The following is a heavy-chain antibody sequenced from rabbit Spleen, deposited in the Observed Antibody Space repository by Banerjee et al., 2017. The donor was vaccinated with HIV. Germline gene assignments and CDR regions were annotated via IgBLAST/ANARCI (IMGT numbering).Heavy chain of an antibody. Sequence: QEQLVESGGGLVKPGASLTFTCTASGFSFSSRYDMCWVRQAPGKGLEWIGCIYTGNGKTYYASWAKGRFTISKSSSTTVTLQMTSLTAADTATYFCARDAGTGVIGWNFGWWGQGTLVTVS. CDR3: ARDAGTGVIGWNFGW. V-gene: IGHV1S45*01. D-gene: IGHD4-2*01. CDR2: IYTGNGKT. CDR1: GFSFSSRYD. J-gene: IGHJ4*01.